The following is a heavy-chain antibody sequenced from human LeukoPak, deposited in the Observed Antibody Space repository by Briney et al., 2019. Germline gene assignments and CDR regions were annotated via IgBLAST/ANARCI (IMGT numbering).Heavy chain of an antibody. J-gene: IGHJ4*02. D-gene: IGHD2-15*01. CDR2: IQPSDSDT. CDR3: ARRCSGGRCFHY. V-gene: IGHV5-51*01. CDR1: GYTFTSYW. Sequence: ESLQISCQGSGYTFTSYWIGWVRQMPGKGLEWMGIIQPSDSDTRYSPSFQGHVIISVDKSTSTSCLQWSSVKASDTAIYYCARRCSGGRCFHYWGQGTLVTVCS.